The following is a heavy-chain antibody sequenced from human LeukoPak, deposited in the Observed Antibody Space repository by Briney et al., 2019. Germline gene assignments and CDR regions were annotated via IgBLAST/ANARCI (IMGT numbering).Heavy chain of an antibody. J-gene: IGHJ6*03. CDR3: VKFRGIQHYNYHMDV. Sequence: GGSLRLSCAASGFTFSSYAMSWVRQAPGKGLEWVSGLTGSGGNTYYADSVKGRFTISRDNSKNTLSLQMNSLRAEDAAVYYCVKFRGIQHYNYHMDVWGKGTTVSVPS. D-gene: IGHD3-10*01. CDR1: GFTFSSYA. V-gene: IGHV3-23*01. CDR2: LTGSGGNT.